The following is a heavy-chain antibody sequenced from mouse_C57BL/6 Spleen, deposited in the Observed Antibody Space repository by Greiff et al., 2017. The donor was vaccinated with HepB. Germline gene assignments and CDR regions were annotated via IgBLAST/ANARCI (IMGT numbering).Heavy chain of an antibody. J-gene: IGHJ4*01. D-gene: IGHD2-3*01. CDR3: ARDGGLLRMDY. V-gene: IGHV1-26*01. CDR2: INPNNGGT. Sequence: EVQLHQSGPELVKPGASVKISCKASGYTFTDYYMNWVKQSHGKSLEWIGDINPNNGGTSYNQKFKGKATLTVAKSSSTAYMELRSLTSEDSAVYYCARDGGLLRMDYWGQGTSVTVSS. CDR1: GYTFTDYY.